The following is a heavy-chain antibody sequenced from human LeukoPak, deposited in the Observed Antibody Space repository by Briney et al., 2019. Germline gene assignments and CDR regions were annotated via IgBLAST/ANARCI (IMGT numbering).Heavy chain of an antibody. CDR3: ATPYSGGYHGLDI. CDR1: GYSISSGYY. D-gene: IGHD1-26*01. V-gene: IGHV4-38-2*02. Sequence: KPSETLSLTCTVSGYSISSGYYWGWIRQPPGKGLEWIGSIYRNGNTYYNPSLKSRVTMSVDTSNNQFSLKLSSVTATDTAMYYCATPYSGGYHGLDIWGQGTMVTVSS. J-gene: IGHJ3*02. CDR2: IYRNGNT.